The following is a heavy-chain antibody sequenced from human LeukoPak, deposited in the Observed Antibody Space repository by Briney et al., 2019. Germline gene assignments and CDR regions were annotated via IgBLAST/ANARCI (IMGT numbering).Heavy chain of an antibody. Sequence: PGGSLRPSCAASGFTFSSYGMHWVRQAPGKGLEWVAVISYDGSNKYYADSVKGRFTISRDNSKNTLYLQMNSLRAEDTAVYYCAKDPSIAAAGMYWGQGTLVTVSS. D-gene: IGHD6-13*01. V-gene: IGHV3-30*18. CDR3: AKDPSIAAAGMY. J-gene: IGHJ4*02. CDR1: GFTFSSYG. CDR2: ISYDGSNK.